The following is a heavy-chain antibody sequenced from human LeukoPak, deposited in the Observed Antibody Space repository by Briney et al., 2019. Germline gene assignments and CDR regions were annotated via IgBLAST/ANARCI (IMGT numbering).Heavy chain of an antibody. CDR3: ARAEDYDSTRNVY. J-gene: IGHJ4*02. V-gene: IGHV3-74*01. CDR2: INSDGSST. CDR1: GFTFSSYW. Sequence: GGSLRLSCAASGFTFSSYWMHWVRQAPGKGLVWVSRINSDGSSTSYADSVKGRFTISRDNAKNTLYLQMNSLRAEDTAVYYCARAEDYDSTRNVYWGQGTLLTVSS. D-gene: IGHD3-22*01.